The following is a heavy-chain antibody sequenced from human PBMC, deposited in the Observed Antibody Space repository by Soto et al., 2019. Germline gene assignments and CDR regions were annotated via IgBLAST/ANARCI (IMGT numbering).Heavy chain of an antibody. CDR2: ISAYNGNT. CDR3: ARVDRSSWYNWLDP. D-gene: IGHD6-13*01. CDR1: GYTFTSYG. Sequence: ASVKVSCKASGYTFTSYGISWVRQAPGQGLEWMGWISAYNGNTNYAQKLQGRVTMTTDTSTSTAYMELRSLRSDDTAVYYCARVDRSSWYNWLDPWGQGTLVTVYS. V-gene: IGHV1-18*04. J-gene: IGHJ5*02.